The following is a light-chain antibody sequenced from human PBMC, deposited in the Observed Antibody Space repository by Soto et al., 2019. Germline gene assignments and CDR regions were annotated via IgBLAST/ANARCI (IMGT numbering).Light chain of an antibody. CDR3: QQYSSSPSIT. CDR2: DAS. J-gene: IGKJ5*01. CDR1: QSFSSNY. V-gene: IGKV3-20*01. Sequence: EIVLTQSPGTLSLSPGERATLSCRASQSFSSNYLAWYQQKPGQAPRLLIYDASTRATGIPDRFSGSGSGTDFTLTISRLEPEDFAVYYCQQYSSSPSITFGQGTRLEI.